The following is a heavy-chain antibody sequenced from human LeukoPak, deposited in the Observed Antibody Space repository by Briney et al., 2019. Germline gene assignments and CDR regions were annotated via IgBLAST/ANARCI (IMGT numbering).Heavy chain of an antibody. J-gene: IGHJ4*02. CDR3: ARGAVVDF. V-gene: IGHV3-23*01. CDR1: GFTFSNYA. CDR2: ISGSGDTT. Sequence: GGSLRLSCAASGFTFSNYAMSWVRQPPGKGLEWVSLISGSGDTTYYADSVRGRFTISRDNSRNTLYLQMNSLRAEDTAVYYCARGAVVDFWGQGTLVTVSS.